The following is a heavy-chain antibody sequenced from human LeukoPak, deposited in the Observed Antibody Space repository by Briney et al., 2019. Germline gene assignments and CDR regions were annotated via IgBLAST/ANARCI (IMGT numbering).Heavy chain of an antibody. CDR2: IYYSGST. D-gene: IGHD3-10*01. V-gene: IGHV4-59*01. Sequence: SETLSLTGTVSGGSISSYYWSWIRQPPGKGLEWIGYIYYSGSTNYNPSLKSRVTISVDTSKNQFSLKLSSVTAADTAVYYCARDSGEYYYMDVWGKGTTVTISS. CDR3: ARDSGEYYYMDV. CDR1: GGSISSYY. J-gene: IGHJ6*03.